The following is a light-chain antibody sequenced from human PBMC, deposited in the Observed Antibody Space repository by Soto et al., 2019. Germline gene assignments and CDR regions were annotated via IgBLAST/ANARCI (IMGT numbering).Light chain of an antibody. Sequence: EIVLTQSPGTLSLSPGERATLSCRASQSISSSYLAWYQQKPGQAPRLLIYGASTRATGIPARFSGSGSGTDFTLTISSLQPEDFATYYCQHFKSFPITFGQGTRLEI. CDR3: QHFKSFPIT. CDR2: GAS. CDR1: QSISSSY. J-gene: IGKJ5*01. V-gene: IGKV3-20*01.